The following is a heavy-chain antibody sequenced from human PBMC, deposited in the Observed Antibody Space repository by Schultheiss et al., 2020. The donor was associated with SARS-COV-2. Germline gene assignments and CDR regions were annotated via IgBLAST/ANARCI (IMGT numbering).Heavy chain of an antibody. CDR1: GYTFSNYV. J-gene: IGHJ4*02. CDR3: ARDEGSSGWRFDY. CDR2: ISAYNGDT. Sequence: ASVKVSCKTSGYTFSNYVINWVRQAPGQGLEWVGWISAYNGDTSYAQKLQDRVTVTTDTSTSTAYMELGSLRSDDTAVYYCARDEGSSGWRFDYWGQGTLVTVSS. V-gene: IGHV1-18*01. D-gene: IGHD6-19*01.